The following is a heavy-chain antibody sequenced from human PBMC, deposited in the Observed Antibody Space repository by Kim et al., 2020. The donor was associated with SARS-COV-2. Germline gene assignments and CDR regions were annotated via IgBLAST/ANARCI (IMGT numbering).Heavy chain of an antibody. V-gene: IGHV3-21*01. D-gene: IGHD6-13*01. CDR3: ARPQGQGQQLPQAVDV. CDR2: ISSSSSYI. Sequence: GGSLRLSCAASGFTFSSYSMNWVRQAPGKGLEWVSSISSSSSYIYYADSVKGRFTISRDNAKNSLYLQMNSLRAEDTAVYYCARPQGQGQQLPQAVDVWGQGTTVTVSS. CDR1: GFTFSSYS. J-gene: IGHJ6*02.